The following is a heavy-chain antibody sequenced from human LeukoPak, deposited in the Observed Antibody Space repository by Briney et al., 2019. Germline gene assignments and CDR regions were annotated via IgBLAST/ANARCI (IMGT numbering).Heavy chain of an antibody. Sequence: PSETLSLTCAVYGGSFSGYYWSWIRQPPGKGLEWIGEINHSGSTNYNPSLKSRVTISVDTSKNQSSLKLSSVTAADTAVYYCARVRVATTKYYFDYWGQGTLVTVSS. D-gene: IGHD5-12*01. CDR3: ARVRVATTKYYFDY. CDR1: GGSFSGYY. CDR2: INHSGST. J-gene: IGHJ4*02. V-gene: IGHV4-34*01.